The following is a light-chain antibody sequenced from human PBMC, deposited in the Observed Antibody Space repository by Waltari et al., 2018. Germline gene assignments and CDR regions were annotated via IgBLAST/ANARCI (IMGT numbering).Light chain of an antibody. V-gene: IGLV2-14*02. CDR1: SSDVGSNNL. CDR3: CSYTNTHVV. J-gene: IGLJ2*01. CDR2: EAT. Sequence: QSALTQPASVSGSPGQSITISCTGTSSDVGSNNLVSWYQQHPGQAPKLIIYEATKRTSGVSNRFSGSKSGNTASLTISGLQAEDECDYYCCSYTNTHVVFGGGTKLTVL.